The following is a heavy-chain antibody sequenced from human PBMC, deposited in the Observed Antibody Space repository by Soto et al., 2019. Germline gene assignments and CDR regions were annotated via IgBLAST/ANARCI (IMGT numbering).Heavy chain of an antibody. Sequence: SETLSLTSVVSDGSISSYDWWTCVRQPPGKGLEWIGKMYHSGGADYSPSLKSRVTISADSSKNHFSLRLTGVTAADTAVYYCATGNVDSMLEYWGQGTQVTVSS. V-gene: IGHV4-4*02. D-gene: IGHD3-3*01. CDR2: MYHSGGA. J-gene: IGHJ4*02. CDR3: ATGNVDSMLEY. CDR1: DGSISSYDW.